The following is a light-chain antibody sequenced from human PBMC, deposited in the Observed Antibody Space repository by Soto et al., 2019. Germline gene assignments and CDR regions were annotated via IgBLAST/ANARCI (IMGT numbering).Light chain of an antibody. Sequence: QSGLTQPPSVSAAPGQKVTISCSGSSSNIGNEYVSWYQQLPGTAPKLLIYDNNQRPSGIPDRFSGSKSGTSATLGITGLQTGDEADYYCGTWDGSLSAVVFGGGTKLTVL. V-gene: IGLV1-51*01. CDR3: GTWDGSLSAVV. J-gene: IGLJ2*01. CDR2: DNN. CDR1: SSNIGNEY.